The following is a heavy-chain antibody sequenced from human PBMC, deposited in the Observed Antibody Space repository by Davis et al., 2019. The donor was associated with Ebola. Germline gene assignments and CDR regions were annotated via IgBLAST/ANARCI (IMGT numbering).Heavy chain of an antibody. Sequence: AASVKVSCKASGYTFIGYYMHWVRQAPGQGLEWMGRINANTGGTNYAQNFQGRVTMTRDTSITTAYMELTWLTSDDTAVYYCARVSGPATIFPVGDALDTWGQGTMVTVSS. CDR3: ARVSGPATIFPVGDALDT. CDR2: INANTGGT. V-gene: IGHV1-2*06. D-gene: IGHD3-10*02. CDR1: GYTFIGYY. J-gene: IGHJ3*02.